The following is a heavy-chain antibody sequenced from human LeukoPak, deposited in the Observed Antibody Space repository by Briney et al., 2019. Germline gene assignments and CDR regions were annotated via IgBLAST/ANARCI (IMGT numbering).Heavy chain of an antibody. J-gene: IGHJ3*02. Sequence: PSETLSLTCAVHGGSFSGYYWSWIRQPPGKGLEWIGEINHSGSTNYNPSLKSRVTISVDTSKNQFSLKLSSVTAADTAVYYCARGFNWNSAFDIWGQGTMVTVSS. V-gene: IGHV4-34*01. D-gene: IGHD1-1*01. CDR2: INHSGST. CDR3: ARGFNWNSAFDI. CDR1: GGSFSGYY.